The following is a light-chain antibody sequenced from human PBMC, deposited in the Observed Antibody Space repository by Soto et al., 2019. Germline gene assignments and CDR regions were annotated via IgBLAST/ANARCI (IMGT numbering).Light chain of an antibody. CDR3: QQYDDWLRLT. CDR2: GAS. Sequence: EIVMTQSPATLTLSPGERATLPCRASQSVSIYLAWYQQKPGQAPRLLIFGASYRATGIPARFSGSGSGTEFNLTISSLQSEDFAVYFCQQYDDWLRLTFGGGTKVDIK. CDR1: QSVSIY. V-gene: IGKV3D-15*01. J-gene: IGKJ4*01.